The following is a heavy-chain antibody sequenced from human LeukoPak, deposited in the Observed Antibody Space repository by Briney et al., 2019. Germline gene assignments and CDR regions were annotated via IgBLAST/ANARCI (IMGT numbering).Heavy chain of an antibody. D-gene: IGHD6-13*01. CDR1: GGTFSSYA. CDR2: IIPIFGTA. J-gene: IGHJ3*02. CDR3: ARVMYSCSRDAFDI. V-gene: IGHV1-69*06. Sequence: GASVKVSCKASGGTFSSYAISWVRQAPGQGLEWMGGIIPIFGTANYAQKFQGRVTITADKSTSTAYMELSSLRSEDTAVYYCARVMYSCSRDAFDIWGQGTMVTVSS.